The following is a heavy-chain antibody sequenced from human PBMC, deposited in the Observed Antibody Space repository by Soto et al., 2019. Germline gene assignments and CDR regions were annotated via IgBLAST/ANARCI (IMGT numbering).Heavy chain of an antibody. V-gene: IGHV1-3*01. J-gene: IGHJ4*02. CDR3: ARGLPLKIIAAAGTTPGFDY. CDR1: GGTFSSYT. CDR2: INAGNGNT. D-gene: IGHD6-13*01. Sequence: GASVKVSCKASGGTFSSYTISWVRQAPGQGLEWMGWINAGNGNTKYSQKFQGGVTITRDTSASTAYMELSSLRSEDTAVYYCARGLPLKIIAAAGTTPGFDYWGQGTLVTVSS.